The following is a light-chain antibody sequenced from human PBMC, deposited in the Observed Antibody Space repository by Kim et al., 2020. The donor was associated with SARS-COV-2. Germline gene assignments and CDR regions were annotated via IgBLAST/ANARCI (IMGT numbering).Light chain of an antibody. Sequence: SASVGDRVTIPCRASQSISRFSNWYQQKPGEAPKLLISTASNLQSGAPPRFSGSGSGTDFTLTINSLQPEDSAIYYCQQSYSNPYNFGQGTKLEI. V-gene: IGKV1-39*01. J-gene: IGKJ2*01. CDR3: QQSYSNPYN. CDR1: QSISRF. CDR2: TAS.